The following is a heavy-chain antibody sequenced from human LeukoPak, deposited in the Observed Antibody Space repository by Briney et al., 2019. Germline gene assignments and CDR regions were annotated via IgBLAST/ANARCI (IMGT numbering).Heavy chain of an antibody. J-gene: IGHJ5*02. V-gene: IGHV4-34*01. CDR2: INHSGST. D-gene: IGHD3-10*01. CDR1: GGFFSGYY. CDR3: ARGLVVRGVMPRNRFDP. Sequence: SETLSLTCAVYGGFFSGYYWSWIRQPPGKGLEWIGEINHSGSTNYNPSLKSRVTISVGTSKNQFSLKLSSVTAADTAVYYCARGLVVRGVMPRNRFDPWGQGTQVTVSS.